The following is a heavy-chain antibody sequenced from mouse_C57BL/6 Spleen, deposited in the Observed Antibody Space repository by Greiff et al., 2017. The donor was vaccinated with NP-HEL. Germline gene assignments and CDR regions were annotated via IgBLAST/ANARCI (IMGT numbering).Heavy chain of an antibody. Sequence: VKLMESGPGLVAPSQSLSITCTVSGFSLTSYAISWVRQPPGKGLEWLGVIWTGGGTNYNSALNSRLSISKDNSKSQVFLKMNRLQTDDTARYYCARKSDDEGRGAMDYWGQGTSVTVSS. D-gene: IGHD2-12*01. CDR3: ARKSDDEGRGAMDY. V-gene: IGHV2-9-1*01. J-gene: IGHJ4*01. CDR2: IWTGGGT. CDR1: GFSLTSYA.